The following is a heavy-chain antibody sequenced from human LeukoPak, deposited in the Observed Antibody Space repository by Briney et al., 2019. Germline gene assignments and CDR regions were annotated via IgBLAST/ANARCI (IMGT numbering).Heavy chain of an antibody. J-gene: IGHJ4*02. CDR1: GGSISSGGYS. Sequence: SQTLSPTCAVSGGSISSGGYSWSWIRQPPGKGLEWIGYIYHSGSTYYNPSLKSRVTISVDRSKNQFSLKLSSVTAADTAVYYCARGVEYGDPYYFDYWGQGTLVTVSS. D-gene: IGHD4-17*01. V-gene: IGHV4-30-2*01. CDR3: ARGVEYGDPYYFDY. CDR2: IYHSGST.